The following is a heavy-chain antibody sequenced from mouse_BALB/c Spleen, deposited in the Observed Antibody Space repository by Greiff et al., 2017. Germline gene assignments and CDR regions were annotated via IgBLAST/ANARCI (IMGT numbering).Heavy chain of an antibody. CDR2: ISSGSSTI. CDR1: GFTFSSFG. CDR3: ARADYGYYYAMDY. J-gene: IGHJ4*01. Sequence: EVQLQESGGGLVQPGGSRKLSCAASGFTFSSFGMHWVRQAPEKGLEWVAYISSGSSTIYYADTVKGRFTISRDNPKNTLFLQMTSLRSEDTAMYYCARADYGYYYAMDYWGQGTSVTVSS. D-gene: IGHD2-4*01. V-gene: IGHV5-17*02.